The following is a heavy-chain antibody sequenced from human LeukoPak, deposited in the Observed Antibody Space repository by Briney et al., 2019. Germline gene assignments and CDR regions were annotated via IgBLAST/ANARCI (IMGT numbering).Heavy chain of an antibody. Sequence: NPSETLSLTCAVYGGSFSGYYWSWIRQPPGKGLEWIGEINHSGSTNYSPSLKSRVTISVDTSKNQFSLKLSSVTAADTAVYYCARDRLYSSSWYKNNWFDPWGQGTLVTVSS. D-gene: IGHD6-13*01. CDR2: INHSGST. J-gene: IGHJ5*02. CDR1: GGSFSGYY. V-gene: IGHV4-34*01. CDR3: ARDRLYSSSWYKNNWFDP.